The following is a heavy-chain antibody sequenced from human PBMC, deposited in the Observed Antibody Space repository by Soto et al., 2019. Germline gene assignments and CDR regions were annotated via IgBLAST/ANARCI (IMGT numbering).Heavy chain of an antibody. D-gene: IGHD5-12*01. CDR3: SGAARGDSAYDNDF. V-gene: IGHV3-7*04. Sequence: PGGSLRLSCAASGFTFRTYWMSWVRQAPGKGLEWVANIKHDGSQTYYVDSVKGRFTISRDNAQNSLYLQMNSLRVEDTAVYYCSGAARGDSAYDNDFGGQGTQVTVSS. CDR2: IKHDGSQT. J-gene: IGHJ4*02. CDR1: GFTFRTYW.